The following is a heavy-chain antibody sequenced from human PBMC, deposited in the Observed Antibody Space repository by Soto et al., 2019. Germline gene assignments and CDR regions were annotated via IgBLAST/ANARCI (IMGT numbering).Heavy chain of an antibody. V-gene: IGHV1-18*01. CDR2: ISGYNGDT. Sequence: QGQLVQSGPEAKKPGASVKVSCKASGYTFSRYGISWVRQAPGQGLEWMGWISGYNGDTKYAKKVQGRVTMTIDTSTYTAYMELRCLTSDDTAIYYCAKNGQPPYYYYGMDVWGQGTTVTVSS. D-gene: IGHD2-8*01. CDR3: AKNGQPPYYYYGMDV. J-gene: IGHJ6*02. CDR1: GYTFSRYG.